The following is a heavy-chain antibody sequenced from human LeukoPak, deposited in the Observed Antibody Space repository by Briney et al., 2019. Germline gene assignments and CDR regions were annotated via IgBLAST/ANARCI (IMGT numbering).Heavy chain of an antibody. D-gene: IGHD1-26*01. CDR2: IDGDGSST. CDR3: ARSIVGACFDC. Sequence: GESLRLSCAASGFTFSSYWMHWVRQAPGKGLVWVSRIDGDGSSTNYADSVKGRFTISRDNARNTLYLQMNSLRAEDTAVYYCARSIVGACFDCWGQGTLVTLSS. CDR1: GFTFSSYW. V-gene: IGHV3-74*01. J-gene: IGHJ4*02.